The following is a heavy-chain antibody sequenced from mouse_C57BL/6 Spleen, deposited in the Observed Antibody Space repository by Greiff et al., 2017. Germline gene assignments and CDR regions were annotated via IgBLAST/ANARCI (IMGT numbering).Heavy chain of an antibody. CDR3: ARSHYDYDGPYFDY. J-gene: IGHJ2*01. D-gene: IGHD2-4*01. CDR2: IHPNSGST. Sequence: QVQLKQPGAELVKPGASVKLSCKASGYTFTSYWMHWVKQRPGQGLEWIGMIHPNSGSTNYNEKFKSKATLTVDKSSSTAYMQLSSLTSEDSAVYYCARSHYDYDGPYFDYWGQGTTLTVSS. V-gene: IGHV1-64*01. CDR1: GYTFTSYW.